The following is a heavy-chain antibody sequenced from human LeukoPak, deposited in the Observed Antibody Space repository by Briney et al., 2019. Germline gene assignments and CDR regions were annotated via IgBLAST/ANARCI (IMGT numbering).Heavy chain of an antibody. CDR3: ARLFSGATLGEV. Sequence: GESLKISFKGPGYSFTSYWIGWVRQMPGKGLEWMGIIDPGDSDTRYRPSFQGQVIISADSSNNTAYLQWSSLKASDTAMYYCARLFSGATLGEVWGQGTLVSVSS. CDR2: IDPGDSDT. V-gene: IGHV5-51*01. J-gene: IGHJ4*02. CDR1: GYSFTSYW. D-gene: IGHD1-26*01.